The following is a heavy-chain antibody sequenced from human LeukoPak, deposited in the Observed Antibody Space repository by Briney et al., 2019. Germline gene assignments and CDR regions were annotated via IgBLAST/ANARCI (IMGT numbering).Heavy chain of an antibody. CDR3: VKDLGRYRNNGFDY. D-gene: IGHD1-26*01. J-gene: IGHJ4*02. CDR1: GFTFSSYA. Sequence: GGSLRLSCAASGFTFSSYAMSWVRQAPEKGLEWVSTISGSGGGTYYADSVKGRFTISRDDSKNTLYLQMNSLRAEDTAVYYCVKDLGRYRNNGFDYWGQGTLVTVSS. CDR2: ISGSGGGT. V-gene: IGHV3-23*01.